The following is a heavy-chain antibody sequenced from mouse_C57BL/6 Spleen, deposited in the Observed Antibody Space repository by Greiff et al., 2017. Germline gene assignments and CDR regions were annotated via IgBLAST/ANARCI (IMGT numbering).Heavy chain of an antibody. CDR3: ARFGFAY. CDR1: GYTFTDYY. CDR2: INPNNGGT. J-gene: IGHJ3*01. V-gene: IGHV1-26*01. Sequence: EVQLQQPGPELVKPGASVKISCKASGYTFTDYYMNWVKQSHGKSLEWIGDINPNNGGTSYNQKFKGKATLTVDKSSSTAYMQLSSLTSEDSAVYYYARFGFAYWGQGTLVTVSA.